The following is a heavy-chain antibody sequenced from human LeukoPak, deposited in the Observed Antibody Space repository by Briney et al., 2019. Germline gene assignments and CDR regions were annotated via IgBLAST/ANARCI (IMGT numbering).Heavy chain of an antibody. D-gene: IGHD6-13*01. J-gene: IGHJ4*02. CDR2: ISYDGSNK. CDR1: GFTFSKYG. V-gene: IGHV3-30*03. CDR3: ARARSKQQQLVFDY. Sequence: GGSLRLSCAASGFTFSKYGMHWVRQAPGKGLEWVAVISYDGSNKYYADSVKGRFTMSRDNAKNPLYLQMSSLRAEDTAVYYCARARSKQQQLVFDYWGQGTLVTVSS.